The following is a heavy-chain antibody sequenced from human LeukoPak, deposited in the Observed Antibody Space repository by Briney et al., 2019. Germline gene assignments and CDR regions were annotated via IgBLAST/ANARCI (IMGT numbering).Heavy chain of an antibody. CDR1: GYSFTSYW. D-gene: IGHD3-22*01. Sequence: GESLKISCKGSGYSFTSYWIGWVRQMPGKGLEWMGIIYPGDSDTRYSPSFQGQVTISANKSISTAYLQWSSLKASDTAMYYCARHRGRTCYYDSSGPIDYWAREPWSPSPQ. CDR3: ARHRGRTCYYDSSGPIDY. V-gene: IGHV5-51*01. CDR2: IYPGDSDT. J-gene: IGHJ4*02.